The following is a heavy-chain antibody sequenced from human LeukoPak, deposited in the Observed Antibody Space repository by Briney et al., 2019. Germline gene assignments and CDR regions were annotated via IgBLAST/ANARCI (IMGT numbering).Heavy chain of an antibody. CDR1: GFDFSVAW. Sequence: GGSLRLSCAVSGFDFSVAWMHWVRQAPGKGLVRVTVIKMDGSGTYADSVKGRFTISRDNAKNTVFLQMNSLRDDDTAVYYCAKDYFGSLEYWGQGTLVTVSS. V-gene: IGHV3-74*03. CDR3: AKDYFGSLEY. D-gene: IGHD2-21*01. CDR2: IKMDGSGT. J-gene: IGHJ4*02.